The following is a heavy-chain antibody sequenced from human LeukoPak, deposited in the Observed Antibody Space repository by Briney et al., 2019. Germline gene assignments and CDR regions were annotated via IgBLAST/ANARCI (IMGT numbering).Heavy chain of an antibody. CDR2: INPHSGNT. V-gene: IGHV1-18*01. CDR3: ARVPYCSSISCLQYSYYYYMDV. Sequence: ASVKVSCKASGYTFNSYGISWVRQAPGQGLAWMGWINPHSGNTRYSQKFQGRVTMTTDTSTSTAYMELRSPRSDDTAVFYCARVPYCSSISCLQYSYYYYMDVWGKGTTVTVSS. CDR1: GYTFNSYG. D-gene: IGHD2-2*01. J-gene: IGHJ6*03.